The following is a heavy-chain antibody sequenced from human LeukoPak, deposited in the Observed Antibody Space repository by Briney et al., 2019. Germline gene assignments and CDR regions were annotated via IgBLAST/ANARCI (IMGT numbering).Heavy chain of an antibody. D-gene: IGHD6-6*01. J-gene: IGHJ6*03. CDR3: ARDLHSTSYMDV. CDR1: GGSFSGYY. Sequence: SETLSLTCAVYGGSFSGYYWNWIRQPPGKGLEWIGEIDHSGSTDYNPSLKSRITISLNTSKNQFSLKVRSVTAADTAMYYCARDLHSTSYMDVWGKGTTVTVSS. CDR2: IDHSGST. V-gene: IGHV4-34*01.